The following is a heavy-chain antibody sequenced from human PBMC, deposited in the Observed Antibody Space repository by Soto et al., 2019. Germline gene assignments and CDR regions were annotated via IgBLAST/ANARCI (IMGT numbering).Heavy chain of an antibody. D-gene: IGHD6-6*01. CDR2: IIPMCGRP. Sequence: QVQLVQSGAEVKTPGSSVKVSCKASGGTFNSYSIDWVRQAPGQGFEWMGGIIPMCGRPNYAQRFQGRVTFSADKSTTTVYMEVTSLTHEDRAVYYCTGRGRQAASGCDPWGQVTLVSVST. CDR3: TGRGRQAASGCDP. V-gene: IGHV1-69*06. CDR1: GGTFNSYS. J-gene: IGHJ5*02.